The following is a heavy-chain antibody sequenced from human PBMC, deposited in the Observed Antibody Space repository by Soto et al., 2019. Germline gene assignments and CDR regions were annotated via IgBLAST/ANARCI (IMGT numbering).Heavy chain of an antibody. CDR2: ISSSGSTI. Sequence: EVQLVESGGGLVQPGGSLRLSCAASGFTFSSYEMNWVRQAPGKGLEWVSYISSSGSTIYYADSVKGRFTISRDNAKNSLYLQMNSLRAEDTAVYYCARAGDYYYYGMDVWGQGTMVTVSS. CDR3: ARAGDYYYYGMDV. CDR1: GFTFSSYE. J-gene: IGHJ6*02. V-gene: IGHV3-48*03. D-gene: IGHD1-1*01.